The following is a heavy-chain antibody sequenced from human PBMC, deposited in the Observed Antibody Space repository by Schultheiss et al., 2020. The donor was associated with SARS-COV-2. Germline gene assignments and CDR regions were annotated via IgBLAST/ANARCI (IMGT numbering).Heavy chain of an antibody. CDR2: IWYDGSNK. D-gene: IGHD2-21*01. J-gene: IGHJ4*02. Sequence: GGSLRLSCAASGFTFDDYAMHWVRQAPGKGLEWVAVIWYDGSNKYYGDSVKGRFTISRDNAKNSLYLQMNSLRAEDTAVYYCAKVGGHIDAYFDYWGQGTLVTVSS. CDR3: AKVGGHIDAYFDY. V-gene: IGHV3-33*03. CDR1: GFTFDDYA.